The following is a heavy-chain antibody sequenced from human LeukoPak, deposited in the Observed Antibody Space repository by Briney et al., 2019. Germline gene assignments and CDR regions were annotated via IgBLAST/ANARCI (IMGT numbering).Heavy chain of an antibody. D-gene: IGHD3-22*01. J-gene: IGHJ4*02. Sequence: NTSETLSLTCAVYGGSFSGYYWSWIRRPPGKGLEWIGEINHSGSTNYNPSLKSRVTISVDTSKNQFSLKLSSVTAADTAVYYCARRPLVAYDSSGYYFDYWGQGTLVTVSS. CDR2: INHSGST. CDR3: ARRPLVAYDSSGYYFDY. V-gene: IGHV4-34*01. CDR1: GGSFSGYY.